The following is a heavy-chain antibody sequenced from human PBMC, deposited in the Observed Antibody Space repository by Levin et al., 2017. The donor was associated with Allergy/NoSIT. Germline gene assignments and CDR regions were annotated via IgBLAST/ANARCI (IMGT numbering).Heavy chain of an antibody. V-gene: IGHV4-59*01. CDR2: IYYSGST. CDR3: ARVIQRFGEVYAFDI. CDR1: GGSISSYY. D-gene: IGHD3-10*01. J-gene: IGHJ3*02. Sequence: GSLRLSCTVSGGSISSYYWSWIRQPPGKGLEWIGYIYYSGSTNYNPSLKSRVTISVDTSKNQFSLKLSSVTAADTAVYYCARVIQRFGEVYAFDIWGQGTMVTVSS.